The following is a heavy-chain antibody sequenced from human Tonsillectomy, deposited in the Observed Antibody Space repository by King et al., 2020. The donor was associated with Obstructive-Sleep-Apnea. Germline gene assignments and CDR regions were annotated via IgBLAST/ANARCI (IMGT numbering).Heavy chain of an antibody. CDR3: ARGGGIAEAEDY. CDR1: GVSISSGGYY. V-gene: IGHV4-31*03. CDR2: IYTSGNT. J-gene: IGHJ4*02. D-gene: IGHD6-13*01. Sequence: PLQESGPGLVKPSQTLSLTCTVSGVSISSGGYYWNWIRQHPGKGLEWIGYIYTSGNTYYNPSLKSRVTVSVDLSTNQISLKLRSVTAADTAVYFCARGGGIAEAEDYWGQGTLVTVSS.